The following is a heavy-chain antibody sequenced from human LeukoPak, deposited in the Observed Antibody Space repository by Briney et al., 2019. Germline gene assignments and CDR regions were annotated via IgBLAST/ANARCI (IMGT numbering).Heavy chain of an antibody. CDR1: GFIVSSNY. V-gene: IGHV3-66*04. CDR2: IYSGGST. J-gene: IGHJ4*02. CDR3: ARQGVGPLQFHFDQ. Sequence: GGSLRLSCAASGFIVSSNYMTWVRQAPGKGLEWVSVIYSGGSTYYADSVKGRFTISRDNSKNTLYLQMNSLRAEDTAVYYCARQGVGPLQFHFDQWGQGTLVTVSS. D-gene: IGHD1-26*01.